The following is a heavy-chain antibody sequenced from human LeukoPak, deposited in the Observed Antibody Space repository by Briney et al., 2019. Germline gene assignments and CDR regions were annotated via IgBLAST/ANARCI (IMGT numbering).Heavy chain of an antibody. CDR1: GFTFSSYA. V-gene: IGHV3-30-3*01. Sequence: PGGSLRLSCAASGFTFSSYAMHWARQAPGKGLEWVAVISYDGSNKYYADSVKGRFTISRDNSKNTLYLQMNSLRAEDTAVYYCARADGAILEWLLDSSSPDYWGQGTLVTVSS. CDR3: ARADGAILEWLLDSSSPDY. D-gene: IGHD3-3*01. CDR2: ISYDGSNK. J-gene: IGHJ4*02.